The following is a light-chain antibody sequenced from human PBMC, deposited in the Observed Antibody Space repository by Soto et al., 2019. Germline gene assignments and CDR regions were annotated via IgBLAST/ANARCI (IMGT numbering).Light chain of an antibody. Sequence: QSALTQPPSASGSPGQSVTISCTGTSSDIGGYNSVSWYQQHPGKAPKLIVHEVANRLSGVSGRFSGSKSGNTAFLTISGLQAEDEAVYYCCSHSSSITWMFGGGTKLTVL. CDR2: EVA. V-gene: IGLV2-8*01. CDR1: SSDIGGYNS. CDR3: CSHSSSITWM. J-gene: IGLJ3*02.